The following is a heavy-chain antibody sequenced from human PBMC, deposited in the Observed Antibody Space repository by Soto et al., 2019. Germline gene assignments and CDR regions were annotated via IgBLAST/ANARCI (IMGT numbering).Heavy chain of an antibody. CDR2: ISANNGNT. CDR3: ARGPITGTNWFDP. D-gene: IGHD1-7*01. Sequence: QIQLVQSGAEVKKPGASVTVSCKASGYTFTSYGVSWVRQAPGQGLEWMGWISANNGNTNYAQKLQGRVTMTTDTSTSTAYWELRSLRSDATAVYYCARGPITGTNWFDPWGQGTLVTVSS. J-gene: IGHJ5*02. V-gene: IGHV1-18*01. CDR1: GYTFTSYG.